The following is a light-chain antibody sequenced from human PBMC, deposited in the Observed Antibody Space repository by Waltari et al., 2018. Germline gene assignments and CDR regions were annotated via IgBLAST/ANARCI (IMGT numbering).Light chain of an antibody. Sequence: EIVLTQSPATLSLSPGERATLPCRASQSVSSYLAWYQQKPGQAPRLLIYDASNRATGIPARFSGSGSWTDFTLTISSLEPEDFAVYYCQQRSNWPPYTFGQGTKLEIK. CDR3: QQRSNWPPYT. CDR1: QSVSSY. CDR2: DAS. V-gene: IGKV3-11*01. J-gene: IGKJ2*01.